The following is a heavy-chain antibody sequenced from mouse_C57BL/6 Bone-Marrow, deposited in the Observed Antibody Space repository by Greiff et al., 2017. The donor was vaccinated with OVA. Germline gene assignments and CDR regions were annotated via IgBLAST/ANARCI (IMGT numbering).Heavy chain of an antibody. J-gene: IGHJ3*01. V-gene: IGHV1-64*01. CDR2: IHPNSGST. CDR3: ARPTVVAPFAY. D-gene: IGHD1-1*01. Sequence: QVQLQQSGAELVKPGASVKLSCKASGYTFTSYWMHWVKQRPGQGLEWIGMIHPNSGSTNYNEKFKSKATLTVDKSSSTAYMQLSSLTSEDSAVYYCARPTVVAPFAYWGQGTLVTVSA. CDR1: GYTFTSYW.